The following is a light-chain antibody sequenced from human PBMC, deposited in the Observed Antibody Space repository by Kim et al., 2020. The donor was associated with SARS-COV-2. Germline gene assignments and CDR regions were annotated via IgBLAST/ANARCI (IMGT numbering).Light chain of an antibody. CDR3: QQSNNCPIT. CDR1: QGIASW. CDR2: AAS. V-gene: IGKV1-12*01. Sequence: DIQMTQSPSSVSASVGDTVTITCRASQGIASWLAWYQQKPGKAPKLLIYAASALQSGVPSRFSGSGSGREFTLTIRSLQPEDVATYFCQQSNNCPITVGQGTRLEIK. J-gene: IGKJ5*01.